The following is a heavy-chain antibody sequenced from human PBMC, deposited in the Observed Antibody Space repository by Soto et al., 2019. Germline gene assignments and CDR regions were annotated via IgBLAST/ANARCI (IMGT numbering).Heavy chain of an antibody. V-gene: IGHV6-1*01. CDR3: ARDLGGYSSGWYSWFDP. J-gene: IGHJ5*02. CDR1: GDSVSSNSAA. D-gene: IGHD6-19*01. CDR2: TYYRSRWYN. Sequence: SQTLSLTCAISGDSVSSNSAAWNWIRQSPSRGLEWLGRTYYRSRWYNDYAVSVKSRITINPDTSKNQFSLQLNSVTPEDTAVYYCARDLGGYSSGWYSWFDPWGQGTQVTVSS.